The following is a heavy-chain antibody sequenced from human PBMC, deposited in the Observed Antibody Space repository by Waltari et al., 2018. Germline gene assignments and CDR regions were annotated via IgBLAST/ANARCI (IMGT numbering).Heavy chain of an antibody. D-gene: IGHD6-25*01. J-gene: IGHJ4*02. CDR1: GITVGNNY. Sequence: EVQLVESGGGLVQPGGSLRLSCAASGITVGNNYRSWVRQAPGKGLELISLIYSSGSTYYADSVKGRFTISRDNSKNTLYLQMNSLRSEDTAVYFCARDPPGVAAAGPGRGWGQGTLVTVSS. V-gene: IGHV3-66*02. CDR2: IYSSGST. CDR3: ARDPPGVAAAGPGRG.